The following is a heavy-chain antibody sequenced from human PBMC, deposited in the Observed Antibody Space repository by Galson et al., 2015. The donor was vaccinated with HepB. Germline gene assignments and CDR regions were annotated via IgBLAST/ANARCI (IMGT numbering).Heavy chain of an antibody. D-gene: IGHD3-10*01. J-gene: IGHJ4*02. Sequence: SLRLSCAASGFTVSSNYMSWVRQAPGKGLEWVSVIYSGGSTYYADSVKGRFTISRDNSKNTLYLQMNSLRAEDTAVYYCARDSYYGSGSLDYWGQGTLVTVSS. CDR2: IYSGGST. CDR3: ARDSYYGSGSLDY. CDR1: GFTVSSNY. V-gene: IGHV3-66*01.